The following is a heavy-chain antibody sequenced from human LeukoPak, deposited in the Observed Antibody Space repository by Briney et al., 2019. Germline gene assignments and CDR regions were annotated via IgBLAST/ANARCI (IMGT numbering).Heavy chain of an antibody. V-gene: IGHV3-7*04. J-gene: IGHJ4*02. Sequence: GGSLRLSCAASGFTFSSYWMTWVRQAPGKGLEWVANIKQDGSEKYYVDSVKGRFTISRGNAKDSLYLQMSSLRPEDTAVYYCARGGIAVAGGLQYFDYWGQGTLVTVSS. CDR1: GFTFSSYW. CDR2: IKQDGSEK. D-gene: IGHD6-19*01. CDR3: ARGGIAVAGGLQYFDY.